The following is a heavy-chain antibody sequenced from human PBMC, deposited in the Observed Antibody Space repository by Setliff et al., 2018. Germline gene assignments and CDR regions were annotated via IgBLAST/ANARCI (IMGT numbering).Heavy chain of an antibody. V-gene: IGHV3-7*03. CDR3: ARDSGVARIRKTAFDY. D-gene: IGHD5-12*01. Sequence: PGGPLRLSCTTAGFIFGDYANTWVRHAPGKGLERVANIKRDGSEKYYVDSVKCRFTFSRDNARNSLHLQMNNLRAEDTAVYYCARDSGVARIRKTAFDYWGQGTLVTVSS. CDR2: IKRDGSEK. CDR1: GFIFGDYA. J-gene: IGHJ4*02.